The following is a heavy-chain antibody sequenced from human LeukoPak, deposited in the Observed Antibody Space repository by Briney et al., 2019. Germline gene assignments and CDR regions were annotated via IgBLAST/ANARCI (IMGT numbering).Heavy chain of an antibody. Sequence: PGGSLRLSCAASGFTFDDYAMHWVRQAPGKGLEWVSGISWNSGSIGYADSVKGRFTISRDNAKNSLYLQMNSLRAEDTAVYYCARGAHVLMVYAPFDYWGQGTLVTVSS. V-gene: IGHV3-9*01. CDR1: GFTFDDYA. CDR2: ISWNSGSI. CDR3: ARGAHVLMVYAPFDY. D-gene: IGHD2-8*01. J-gene: IGHJ4*02.